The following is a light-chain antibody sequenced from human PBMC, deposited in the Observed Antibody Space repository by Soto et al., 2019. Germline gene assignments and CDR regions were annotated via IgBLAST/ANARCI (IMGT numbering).Light chain of an antibody. J-gene: IGLJ2*01. CDR1: SSDVGRYKF. V-gene: IGLV2-14*01. Sequence: QSALTQPASVSGSPGQPITISCTGTSSDVGRYKFVSWYQQYPGKAPRLMMYEVSNRPSGVSNRFSGSKSGNTASLTISGLQTEDEAIYYCSSSTSTSTLMIFGGGTKVTVL. CDR2: EVS. CDR3: SSSTSTSTLMI.